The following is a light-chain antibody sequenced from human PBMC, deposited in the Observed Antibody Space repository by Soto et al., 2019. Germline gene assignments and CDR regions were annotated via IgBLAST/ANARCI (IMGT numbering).Light chain of an antibody. CDR3: QQYNYYWT. Sequence: IQMTQSPSSLSASVGDRLSITCRASQVITNDLGWYQQKPGKAPNLLIYDASSLESGVPSRFSGSGSGTEFTLTISSLQPDDFATYYCQQYNYYWTFGQGTKVDIK. CDR2: DAS. CDR1: QVITND. V-gene: IGKV1-17*01. J-gene: IGKJ1*01.